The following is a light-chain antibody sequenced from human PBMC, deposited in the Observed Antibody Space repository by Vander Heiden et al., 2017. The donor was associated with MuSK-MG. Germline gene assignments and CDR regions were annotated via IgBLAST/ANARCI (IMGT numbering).Light chain of an antibody. CDR2: EVS. CDR3: SSYTTSSILV. V-gene: IGLV2-14*01. J-gene: IGLJ3*02. Sequence: QSALTQPASVSGSLGQSIIISCTGTNSDIGAYNYVSWYQQHPGKGPKRILYEVSNRPSGVSNRFSASKSGNTASLTISGLQSEDEADYYCSSYTTSSILVFGGGTRLTVL. CDR1: NSDIGAYNY.